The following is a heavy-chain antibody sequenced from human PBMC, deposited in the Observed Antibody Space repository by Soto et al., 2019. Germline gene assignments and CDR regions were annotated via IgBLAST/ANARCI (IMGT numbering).Heavy chain of an antibody. V-gene: IGHV3-7*01. CDR1: GFTFSSYW. CDR2: IKQDGSEK. D-gene: IGHD2-2*01. CDR3: ARVNKGYCISTSCYYYGMDV. Sequence: PGGSLSLSCASSGFTFSSYWMSWVRPAQGKGLEWVANIKQDGSEKYYVDSVKGRFTISRDNAKNSLYLQMNSLRAEDTAVYYCARVNKGYCISTSCYYYGMDVWGQGTTVTVSS. J-gene: IGHJ6*02.